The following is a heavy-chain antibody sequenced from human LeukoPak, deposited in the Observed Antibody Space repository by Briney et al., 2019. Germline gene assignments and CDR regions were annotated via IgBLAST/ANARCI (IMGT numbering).Heavy chain of an antibody. CDR3: ARDPRIVGTTPDWFDP. V-gene: IGHV1-18*01. Sequence: ASXKVSCKASGYTFTNFGITWVRQAPGQGLEWMGWISAYNGNTNYAQKFQGRVTITTDTSTSTAYLALRSLRSDDTAVYYCARDPRIVGTTPDWFDPWGQGTRVTVSS. D-gene: IGHD1-26*01. J-gene: IGHJ5*02. CDR1: GYTFTNFG. CDR2: ISAYNGNT.